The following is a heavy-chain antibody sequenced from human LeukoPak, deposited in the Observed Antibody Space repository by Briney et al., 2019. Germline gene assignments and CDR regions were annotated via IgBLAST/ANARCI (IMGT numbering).Heavy chain of an antibody. D-gene: IGHD3-10*01. CDR1: GGTFSSYA. V-gene: IGHV1-69*05. CDR2: IIPIFGTA. J-gene: IGHJ6*03. Sequence: ASVKVSCKASGGTFSSYAISWVRQAPGQGLEWMGGIIPIFGTANYAQKFQGRVTITTDESTSTAYMELSSLRSEDTAVYYCARGDYYGSGTHYYYYYMDVWGKGTTVNVSS. CDR3: ARGDYYGSGTHYYYYYMDV.